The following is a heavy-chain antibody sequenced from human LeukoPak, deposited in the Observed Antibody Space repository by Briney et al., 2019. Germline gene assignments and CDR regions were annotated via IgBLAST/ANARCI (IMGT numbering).Heavy chain of an antibody. D-gene: IGHD2-15*01. CDR1: GGSISSGNW. CDR3: ARDGEYCTGGSCYDY. Sequence: SETLSLTCAVSGGSISSGNWWSWVRQPPGRGLEWIGEIYHSGSTNYNPSLKSRVTISVDKSKNQFSLKLSSVTAADTAVYYCARDGEYCTGGSCYDYWGQGTLVTVSS. V-gene: IGHV4-4*02. CDR2: IYHSGST. J-gene: IGHJ4*02.